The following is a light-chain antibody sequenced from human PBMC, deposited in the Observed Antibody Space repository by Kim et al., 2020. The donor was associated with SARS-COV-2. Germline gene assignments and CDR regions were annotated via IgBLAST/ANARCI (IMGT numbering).Light chain of an antibody. V-gene: IGKV3-11*01. CDR3: QQHNDWPRT. CDR1: QSVRGY. J-gene: IGKJ2*01. CDR2: DAS. Sequence: SLSPGERATLSCRASQSVRGYLAWYQQKPGQAPRLLMYDASNRATGIPARFSGSGSGTDFTLTISSLEPEDFAVYYCQQHNDWPRTFGQGTKLEI.